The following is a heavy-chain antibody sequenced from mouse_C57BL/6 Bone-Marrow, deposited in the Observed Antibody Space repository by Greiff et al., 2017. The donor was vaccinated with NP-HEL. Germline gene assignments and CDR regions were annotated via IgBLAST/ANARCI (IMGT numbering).Heavy chain of an antibody. V-gene: IGHV5-16*01. CDR2: INYDGSST. Sequence: EVHLVESEGGLVQPGSSMKLSCTASGFTFSDYYMAWVRQVPEKGLEWVANINYDGSSTYYLDPLKSRFIISRDNAKNILYLQMSSLTSEDTATYYGARDNYYYFDYWGQGTTLTVSS. CDR1: GFTFSDYY. J-gene: IGHJ2*01. D-gene: IGHD2-1*01. CDR3: ARDNYYYFDY.